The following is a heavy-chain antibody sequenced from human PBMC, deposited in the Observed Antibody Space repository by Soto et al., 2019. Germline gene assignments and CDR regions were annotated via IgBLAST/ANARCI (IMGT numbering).Heavy chain of an antibody. D-gene: IGHD6-19*01. V-gene: IGHV3-53*01. CDR1: GFTVSSNY. CDR2: IYSGGST. J-gene: IGHJ3*02. Sequence: GGSLRLSCAASGFTVSSNYMSWVRQAPGKGLEWVSVIYSGGSTYYADSVKGRFTISRDNSKNTLYLQMNSLGAEDTAVYYCARVRYSSGWPPSGAFDIWGQGTMVTVSS. CDR3: ARVRYSSGWPPSGAFDI.